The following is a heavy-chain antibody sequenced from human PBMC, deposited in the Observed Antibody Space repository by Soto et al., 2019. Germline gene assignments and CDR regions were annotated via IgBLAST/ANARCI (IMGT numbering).Heavy chain of an antibody. Sequence: PSETLSLTCGVYGGSFSGYYWSWIRQPPGKGLEWIGEINHSGSTNYNPSLKSRVTISVDTSKNQFSLKLSSVTAADTAVYYCARGPSTSAVAYYFDYWGQGTLVTVSS. V-gene: IGHV4-34*01. D-gene: IGHD6-19*01. CDR2: INHSGST. J-gene: IGHJ4*02. CDR3: ARGPSTSAVAYYFDY. CDR1: GGSFSGYY.